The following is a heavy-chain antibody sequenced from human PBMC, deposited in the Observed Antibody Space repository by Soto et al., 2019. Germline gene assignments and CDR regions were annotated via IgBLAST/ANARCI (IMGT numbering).Heavy chain of an antibody. V-gene: IGHV1-69*04. J-gene: IGHJ4*02. CDR3: ARDPVDYGDYVGSSDY. D-gene: IGHD4-17*01. CDR1: GGTFSSYT. CDR2: IIPILGIA. Sequence: SVKVSCKASGGTFSSYTISWVRQAPGQGLEWMGRIIPILGIANYAQKFQGRVTITADKSTSTAYMELSSLRSEDTAVYYCARDPVDYGDYVGSSDYWGQGTLVTVSS.